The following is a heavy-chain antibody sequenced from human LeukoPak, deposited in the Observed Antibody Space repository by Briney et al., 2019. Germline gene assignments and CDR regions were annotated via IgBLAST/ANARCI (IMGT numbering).Heavy chain of an antibody. CDR3: AKVFTPYTIPPLLSGFSGVY. CDR1: GFTFSSYG. V-gene: IGHV3-23*01. CDR2: ISGSGGST. D-gene: IGHD3-3*01. J-gene: IGHJ4*02. Sequence: GGSLRLSCAASGFTFSSYGMSWVRQAPGKGLEWVSAISGSGGSTYYADSVKGRFTISRDNSKNTLYLQMNSLRAEDTAVYYCAKVFTPYTIPPLLSGFSGVYWGQGTLVTVSS.